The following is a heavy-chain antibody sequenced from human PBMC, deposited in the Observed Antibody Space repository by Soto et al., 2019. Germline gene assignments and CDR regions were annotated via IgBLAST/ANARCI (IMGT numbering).Heavy chain of an antibody. J-gene: IGHJ5*02. Sequence: QVQLVQSGAEVKKPGASVKVSCKASGYTFTSYDINWVRQATGQGLEWMGWMNPKSGNTGYAQKFQGRVTMTTNTSPSTAYLALSTLTSEDTAIYYRAPEQQLRGFDPWRQRPLVPVSS. V-gene: IGHV1-8*01. CDR3: APEQQLRGFDP. CDR2: MNPKSGNT. CDR1: GYTFTSYD. D-gene: IGHD6-13*01.